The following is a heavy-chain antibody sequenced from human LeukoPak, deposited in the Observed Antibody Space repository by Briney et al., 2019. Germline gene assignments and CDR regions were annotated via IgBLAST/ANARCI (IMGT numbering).Heavy chain of an antibody. CDR3: AKDLDDILTGFHPPGPPDGFDI. J-gene: IGHJ3*02. CDR1: GGSINNSPFY. CDR2: VFYSGGT. D-gene: IGHD3-9*01. V-gene: IGHV4-39*07. Sequence: SETLSLTCTVSGGSINNSPFYWGWIRQPPGTGLEWIGTVFYSGGTYYNPSLESRVTISVDTSKNQFSLRLTSVTAADTAVYYCAKDLDDILTGFHPPGPPDGFDIWGQGTMVTVSS.